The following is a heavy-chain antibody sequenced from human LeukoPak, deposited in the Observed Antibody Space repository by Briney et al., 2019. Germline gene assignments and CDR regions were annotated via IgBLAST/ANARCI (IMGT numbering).Heavy chain of an antibody. V-gene: IGHV3-66*04. D-gene: IGHD3-3*01. CDR1: GLTVSTNY. CDR3: ARHFGVVTKGVYYYYYGMDV. Sequence: PGGSLRLSCAASGLTVSTNYMGWVRQAPGKGLEWVSVIYSGGSTYYADSVKGRFTVSRDNSKNTLYLQMNSLRAEDTAVYCCARHFGVVTKGVYYYYYGMDVWGQGTTVTVSS. J-gene: IGHJ6*02. CDR2: IYSGGST.